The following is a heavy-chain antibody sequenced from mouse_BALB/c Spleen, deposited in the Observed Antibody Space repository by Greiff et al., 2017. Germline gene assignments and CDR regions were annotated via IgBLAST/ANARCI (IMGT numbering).Heavy chain of an antibody. Sequence: VQLQQSGAELVRPGALVKLSCKASGFNIKDYYMHWVKQRPEQGLEWIGWIDPENGNTIYDPKFQGKASITADTSSNTAYLQLSSLTSEDTAVYYCARSGGQGYYYAMDYWGQGTSVTVSS. CDR3: ARSGGQGYYYAMDY. D-gene: IGHD2-2*01. V-gene: IGHV14-1*02. J-gene: IGHJ4*01. CDR2: IDPENGNT. CDR1: GFNIKDYY.